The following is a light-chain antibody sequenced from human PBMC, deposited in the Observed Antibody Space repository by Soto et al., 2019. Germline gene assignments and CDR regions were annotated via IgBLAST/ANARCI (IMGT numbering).Light chain of an antibody. CDR3: QKYNSAPRT. J-gene: IGKJ1*01. Sequence: DIQMTQSPSSLSASVGDRVTITCGASQGISNYLAWYQKKPGKVPKLLIYAASTLQSGVPSRFSGSGSGTDFTLTISSLQPEDVATYYCQKYNSAPRTFGQGTKVEIK. V-gene: IGKV1-27*01. CDR2: AAS. CDR1: QGISNY.